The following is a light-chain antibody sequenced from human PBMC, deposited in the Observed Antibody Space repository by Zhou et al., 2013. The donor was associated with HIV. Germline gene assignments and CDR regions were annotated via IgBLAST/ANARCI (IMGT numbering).Light chain of an antibody. CDR2: GSS. V-gene: IGKV1-27*01. CDR3: QRYDSAQEFT. CDR1: QGISSA. J-gene: IGKJ3*01. Sequence: IQLTQSPSSLSASVGDRVTITCRASQGISSALAWYQQKPGKVPRLLLYGSSILYSGVPSRFSGSGSETDFTLTISSLQPEDVATYYCQRYDSAQEFTFGPGT.